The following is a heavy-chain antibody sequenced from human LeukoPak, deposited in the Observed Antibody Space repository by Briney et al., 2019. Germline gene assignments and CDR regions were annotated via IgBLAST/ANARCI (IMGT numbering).Heavy chain of an antibody. J-gene: IGHJ6*03. CDR1: GFTFSSFD. V-gene: IGHV3-13*01. D-gene: IGHD1-1*01. Sequence: LAGGSLRLSCAASGFTFSSFDMHWVRHPTGQGLEWVSTIGTASDTYYPGSVEGRFTLSRDNAKNSLYLQMNSLTAGDTAVYYCARGPPRGKYDYMDVWGEGTTVTVSS. CDR3: ARGPPRGKYDYMDV. CDR2: IGTASDT.